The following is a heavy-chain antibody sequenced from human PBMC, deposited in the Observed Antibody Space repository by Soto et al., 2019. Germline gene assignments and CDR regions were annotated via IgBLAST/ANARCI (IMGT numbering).Heavy chain of an antibody. V-gene: IGHV4-59*01. CDR2: IYYSGST. CDR1: GGSISSYY. Sequence: SETLSLTCTVSGGSISSYYWSWIRQPPGKGLEWIGYIYYSGSTNYNPSLKSRVTISVDTSKNQFSLKLSSVTAADTAVYYCARDRTPEGWLWFDPWGQGTLVTVSS. CDR3: ARDRTPEGWLWFDP. D-gene: IGHD2-15*01. J-gene: IGHJ5*02.